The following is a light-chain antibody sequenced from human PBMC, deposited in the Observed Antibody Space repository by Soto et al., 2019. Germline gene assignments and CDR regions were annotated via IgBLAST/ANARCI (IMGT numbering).Light chain of an antibody. J-gene: IGLJ1*01. V-gene: IGLV2-14*01. CDR2: EVS. Sequence: QSALTQPASVSGSPGQSITISCTGTSSDVGGYNYVSWYQQHPGKAPKLMIYEVSNRPSGVSNRFSGSKSGNTASLTISGLQAEDEADYYCSSYTSTTTPHHVFGTGTKLTVL. CDR3: SSYTSTTTPHHV. CDR1: SSDVGGYNY.